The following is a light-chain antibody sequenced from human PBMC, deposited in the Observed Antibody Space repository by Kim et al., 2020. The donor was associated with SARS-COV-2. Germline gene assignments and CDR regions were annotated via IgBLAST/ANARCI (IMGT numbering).Light chain of an antibody. CDR1: QSVGSW. J-gene: IGKJ2*01. CDR3: QQYNTYSYT. CDR2: MAS. Sequence: SASVGDRVTITCRASQSVGSWLAWYQQKPGKAPKLLIYMASSLQSGVPSRFSGSGSGTDFTLTISSLQPDDFATYYCQQYNTYSYTFGQGTNWRS. V-gene: IGKV1-5*03.